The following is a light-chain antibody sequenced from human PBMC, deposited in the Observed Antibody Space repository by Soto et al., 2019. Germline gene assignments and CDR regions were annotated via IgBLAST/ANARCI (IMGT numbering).Light chain of an antibody. J-gene: IGLJ2*01. V-gene: IGLV1-51*01. Sequence: QSVLTQPPSVSAAPGQKVTISCSGSTSNIGNNFVSWYQHLPGTAPKLLIYVNDKRPSGIPDRLSGSKSGTSAALAITGLQTGDEADYYCGSWDDNLSVIILGGGTQLTVL. CDR1: TSNIGNNF. CDR3: GSWDDNLSVII. CDR2: VND.